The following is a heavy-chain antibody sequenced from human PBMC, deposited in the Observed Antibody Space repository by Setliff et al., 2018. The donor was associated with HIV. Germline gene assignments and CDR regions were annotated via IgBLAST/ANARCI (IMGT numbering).Heavy chain of an antibody. V-gene: IGHV4-59*11. D-gene: IGHD3-9*01. Sequence: PSETLSLTCTVSYGSISGHYWTWIRQPPGKGLEWIGYIHHSGGTQYNPSLMSRLTMSVDSSKNQFSLSLSSVTAADTAVYYCARGHDNKYYYFYYMGVWGKGTTVTVSS. CDR3: ARGHDNKYYYFYYMGV. CDR1: YGSISGHY. J-gene: IGHJ6*03. CDR2: IHHSGGT.